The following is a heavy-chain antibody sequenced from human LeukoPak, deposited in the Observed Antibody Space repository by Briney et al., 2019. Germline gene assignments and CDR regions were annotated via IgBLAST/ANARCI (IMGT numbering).Heavy chain of an antibody. CDR1: GYTFTSYA. Sequence: ASVKISCKASGYTFTSYAMNWVRQAPGQGLEWMGWINTNTGNPTYAQGFTGRFVFSLDTSVSTAYLQISSLKAEDTAVYYCARDFDSSSWPFLDYWGQGTLVTVSS. D-gene: IGHD6-13*01. J-gene: IGHJ4*02. CDR3: ARDFDSSSWPFLDY. CDR2: INTNTGNP. V-gene: IGHV7-4-1*02.